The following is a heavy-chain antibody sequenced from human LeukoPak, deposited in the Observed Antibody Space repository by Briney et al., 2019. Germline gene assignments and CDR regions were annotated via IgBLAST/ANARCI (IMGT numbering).Heavy chain of an antibody. V-gene: IGHV3-30*04. D-gene: IGHD3-3*01. CDR2: MSSDGNKN. CDR3: ARDLRGDYDFWSGRFPID. CDR1: GFTFSHYA. Sequence: GRSLGLSCEASGFTFSHYAMHWVRQAPGKGLEWVAVMSSDGNKNYYADSVKGRFTISRDNSKDTLYLEMHSLIREDTAVYYCARDLRGDYDFWSGRFPIDWGRGTLVTVPS. J-gene: IGHJ4*02.